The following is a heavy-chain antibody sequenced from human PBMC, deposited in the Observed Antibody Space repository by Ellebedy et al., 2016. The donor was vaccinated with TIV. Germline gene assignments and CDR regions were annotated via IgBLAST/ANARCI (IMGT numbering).Heavy chain of an antibody. V-gene: IGHV3-66*01. Sequence: PGGSLRLSCAASGFSFSSYSMNWVRQAPEKGLEWVSVIDSGGNTYYADSVKGRFTISRDNSKNTLFLQMSSLRAEDTGVYYCARVSGRSGWLSPFDYWGQGAVVTVSS. D-gene: IGHD6-19*01. J-gene: IGHJ4*02. CDR2: IDSGGNT. CDR1: GFSFSSYS. CDR3: ARVSGRSGWLSPFDY.